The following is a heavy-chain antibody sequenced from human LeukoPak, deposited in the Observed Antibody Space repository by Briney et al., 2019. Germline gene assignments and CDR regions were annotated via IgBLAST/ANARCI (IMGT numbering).Heavy chain of an antibody. CDR1: GGSISSYY. CDR2: IYYSGST. D-gene: IGHD1-26*01. CDR3: ARDREVGATGYYFDY. Sequence: SETLSLTCTVSGGSISSYYWSWIRQPPGKGLEWIGYIYYSGSTTYNSSLKSRVTISLDTSKNHFSLRLSSVTAADTAVYYCARDREVGATGYYFDYWGQGTLVTVSS. V-gene: IGHV4-59*12. J-gene: IGHJ4*02.